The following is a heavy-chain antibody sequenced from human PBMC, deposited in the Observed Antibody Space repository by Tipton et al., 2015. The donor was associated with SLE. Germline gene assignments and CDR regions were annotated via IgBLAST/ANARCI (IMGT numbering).Heavy chain of an antibody. CDR3: ARAKSWLPLDF. V-gene: IGHV4-61*02. J-gene: IGHJ4*02. CDR2: IFTSGST. Sequence: LRLSCTVFGGSISTGVYYWSWIRQPAGKGLEWIGRIFTSGSTNYNPSLKSRVTISVDASKNQFSLKLNSVTAADTAVYYCARAKSWLPLDFWGLGTLVAVSS. CDR1: GGSISTGVYY. D-gene: IGHD5-24*01.